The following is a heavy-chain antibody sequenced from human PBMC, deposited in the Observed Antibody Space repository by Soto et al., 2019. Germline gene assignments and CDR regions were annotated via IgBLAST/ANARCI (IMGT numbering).Heavy chain of an antibody. CDR1: GYTFTSYA. CDR3: ARSIGVVTALDY. Sequence: QVQLVQSGAEEKKPGASVKVSCKASGYTFTSYAMHWVRQAPGQRLEWMGWINAGNGNTKYSQKFRARVTITRDTAARTAYMELSSLRSEDTAVYYCARSIGVVTALDYWGQGTLVTVSS. CDR2: INAGNGNT. J-gene: IGHJ4*02. V-gene: IGHV1-3*05. D-gene: IGHD2-21*02.